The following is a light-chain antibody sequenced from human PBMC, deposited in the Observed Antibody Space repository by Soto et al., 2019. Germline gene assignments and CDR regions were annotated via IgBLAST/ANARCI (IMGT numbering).Light chain of an antibody. Sequence: EVVLTQSPGTLSLSPLEIATLSCRASQSVGSSYLAWYQQKPGRAPRVLIYGTSSRATGIPDRFSGSGSGTDFTLTISSLEPEDFAVYYCQQRSNWPITFGQGTRLEIK. CDR2: GTS. V-gene: IGKV3D-20*02. CDR1: QSVGSSY. CDR3: QQRSNWPIT. J-gene: IGKJ5*01.